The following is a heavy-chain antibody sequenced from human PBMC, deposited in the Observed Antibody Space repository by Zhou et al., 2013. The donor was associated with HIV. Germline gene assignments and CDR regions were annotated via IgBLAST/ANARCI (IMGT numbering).Heavy chain of an antibody. J-gene: IGHJ2*01. D-gene: IGHD6-6*01. V-gene: IGHV1-2*02. CDR3: AREGSQYGSSSHNWNFDL. CDR2: INPNSGGT. Sequence: QVQLVQSGAEVKEPGASLKVSCKASGYTFTGYYMHWVRQAPGQGLEWMGWINPNSGGTNYAQKFQGRVTMTTDTSISTAYMELRLRSDDTAVYYCAREGSQYGSSSHNWNFDLWGRGTLVTVSS. CDR1: GYTFTGYY.